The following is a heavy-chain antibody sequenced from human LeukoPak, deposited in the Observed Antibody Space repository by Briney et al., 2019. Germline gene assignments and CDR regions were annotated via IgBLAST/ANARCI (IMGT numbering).Heavy chain of an antibody. J-gene: IGHJ4*02. D-gene: IGHD3-16*02. CDR2: IYYSGTT. CDR1: GGSINNDGHY. Sequence: SQTLSLTCTVSGGSINNDGHYWSWIRQHPGKGLEWIGYIYYSGTTYYNPSLKSRVTISVGTSKNQFSLQLSSVTAADTAVYYCARASRLGELSLGYWGQGTLVTVSS. CDR3: ARASRLGELSLGY. V-gene: IGHV4-31*03.